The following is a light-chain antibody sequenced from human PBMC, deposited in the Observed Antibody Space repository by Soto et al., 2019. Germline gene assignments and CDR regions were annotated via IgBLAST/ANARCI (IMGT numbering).Light chain of an antibody. Sequence: QSVLTQPPSASGTPGQRVTISCSGSSSNIGSNTVNWYQQLPGTAPKLLIYNNNHRPSGVPDRFSGSKSGTSASLAISGLQSEDEADYYCAAWDDTLKGVFGGGTKVTVL. J-gene: IGLJ2*01. CDR1: SSNIGSNT. CDR3: AAWDDTLKGV. CDR2: NNN. V-gene: IGLV1-44*01.